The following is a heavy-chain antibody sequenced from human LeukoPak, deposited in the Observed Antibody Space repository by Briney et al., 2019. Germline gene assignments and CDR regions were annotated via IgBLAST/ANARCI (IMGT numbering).Heavy chain of an antibody. CDR3: AKARTSGSWLYDALDI. V-gene: IGHV3-23*01. CDR1: GFTFTDYS. J-gene: IGHJ3*02. D-gene: IGHD6-13*01. Sequence: GGSLRLSCAASGFTFTDYSMNWVRQAPGRGLEWVSAIVGSGGSTHYADSVKGRFTISRDNSRNTLFVQMNSLRAEDTAVYFCAKARTSGSWLYDALDIWGQGTMVTVSS. CDR2: IVGSGGST.